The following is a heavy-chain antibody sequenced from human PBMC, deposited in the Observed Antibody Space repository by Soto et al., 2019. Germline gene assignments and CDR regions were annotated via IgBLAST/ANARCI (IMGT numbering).Heavy chain of an antibody. CDR1: GFTFDDYA. Sequence: PGGSLRLSCAASGFTFDDYAMHWVRQAPGKGLEWVSGISWNSGSIGYADSVKGRFTISRDNAKNSLYLQMNSLRAEDTALYYCAKDTGLGYCSSTSCYLFDYWGQGTLVTVSS. CDR2: ISWNSGSI. V-gene: IGHV3-9*01. J-gene: IGHJ4*02. CDR3: AKDTGLGYCSSTSCYLFDY. D-gene: IGHD2-2*01.